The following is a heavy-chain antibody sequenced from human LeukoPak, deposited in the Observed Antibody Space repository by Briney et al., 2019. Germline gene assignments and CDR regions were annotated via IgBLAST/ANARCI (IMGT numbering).Heavy chain of an antibody. V-gene: IGHV3-15*01. J-gene: IGHJ4*02. D-gene: IGHD5-12*01. Sequence: GGSLRLSCAASGFTFSNAWMSWVRQAPGKGLEWVGRIKSKTDGGTTDYAAPVKGRFTISRDDSKNTLYLQMNSLRAEDTAVYYCAKDGAYSGYDYGHYFDYWGQGTLVTVSS. CDR3: AKDGAYSGYDYGHYFDY. CDR2: IKSKTDGGTT. CDR1: GFTFSNAW.